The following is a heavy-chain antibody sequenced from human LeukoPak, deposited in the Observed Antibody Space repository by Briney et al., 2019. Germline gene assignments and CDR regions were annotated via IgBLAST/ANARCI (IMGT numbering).Heavy chain of an antibody. Sequence: GGSLRLSCAASGLTFSNYAMHWVRQAPGKGLEWVAVISNVETNTYYADSVKGRFTISRDNSKNTLYLQLNSLRAEDTSVYYCARDSTYYYASGSSGPHYFDYWGQGTLVTVSS. CDR3: ARDSTYYYASGSSGPHYFDY. CDR2: ISNVETNT. D-gene: IGHD3-10*01. J-gene: IGHJ4*02. V-gene: IGHV3-30*01. CDR1: GLTFSNYA.